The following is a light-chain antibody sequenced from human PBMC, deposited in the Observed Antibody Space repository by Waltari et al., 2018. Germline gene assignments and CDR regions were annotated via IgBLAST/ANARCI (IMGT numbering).Light chain of an antibody. CDR1: SSDVGNYKR. Sequence: QSALTHPASVSGSPGQAITISGTGTSSDVGNYKRVSWYQQHPGKAPKLMIYAVSKRPSGVSDRFSGSKSGDMASLTISGLQPEDEAEYFCSSYAGSSKGVFGGGTKVTV. J-gene: IGLJ2*01. CDR2: AVS. CDR3: SSYAGSSKGV. V-gene: IGLV2-23*02.